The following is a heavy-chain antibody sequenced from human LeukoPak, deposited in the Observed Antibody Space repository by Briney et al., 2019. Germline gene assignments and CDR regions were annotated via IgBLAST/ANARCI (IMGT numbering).Heavy chain of an antibody. CDR3: ARDRDNSGWTFDY. D-gene: IGHD6-19*01. CDR1: GFTFPTFT. V-gene: IGHV3-48*01. CDR2: ISGSSTTI. J-gene: IGHJ4*02. Sequence: GGSLRLSCAASGFTFPTFTMNWVRQAPGRRLEWVSYISGSSTTIYYAESVKGRFTVSRDNAKNSLFLQMNSLRAEDTAVYYCARDRDNSGWTFDYWGQGTLVTVSS.